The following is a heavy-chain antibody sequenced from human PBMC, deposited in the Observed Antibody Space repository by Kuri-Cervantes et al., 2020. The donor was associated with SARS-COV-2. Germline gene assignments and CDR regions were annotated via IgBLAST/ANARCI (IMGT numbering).Heavy chain of an antibody. Sequence: GESLKISCAASGFTFSSYGMHWVRQAPGKGLEWVAVISYDGSNKYYADSVKGRFTISRDNSKDTLYLQMNSLRAEDTAVYYCAKDIRLLWFGELLYWGQGTLVTVSS. J-gene: IGHJ4*02. CDR3: AKDIRLLWFGELLY. CDR2: ISYDGSNK. D-gene: IGHD3-10*01. CDR1: GFTFSSYG. V-gene: IGHV3-30*18.